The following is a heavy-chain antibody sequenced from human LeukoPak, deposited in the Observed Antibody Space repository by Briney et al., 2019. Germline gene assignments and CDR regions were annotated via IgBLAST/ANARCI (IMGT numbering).Heavy chain of an antibody. D-gene: IGHD2/OR15-2a*01. CDR1: GASISSGGYS. Sequence: SQTLSLTCAVSGASISSGGYSWSWLRQPPGKGLEWIGYIYHSGSTYYNPSLKSRVTISVDRSKNQFSLNLGPVTAADTAVYYCARLTTNDWYFDLWGRGTLVTVSS. CDR2: IYHSGST. V-gene: IGHV4-30-2*01. J-gene: IGHJ2*01. CDR3: ARLTTNDWYFDL.